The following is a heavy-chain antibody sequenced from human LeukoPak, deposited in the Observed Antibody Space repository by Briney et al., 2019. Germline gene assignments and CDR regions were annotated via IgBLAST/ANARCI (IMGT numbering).Heavy chain of an antibody. Sequence: GGSLRLSCAASGFTLSSYAMNWVRQAPGKGLEWVSTINDSGGYTYYADSVKGRFTISRDTSKNTLYLQMNSLRAEDTAVYYCAKGPSRGPLYYFDYWGQGTLVTVSS. V-gene: IGHV3-23*01. J-gene: IGHJ4*02. CDR2: INDSGGYT. D-gene: IGHD5-12*01. CDR3: AKGPSRGPLYYFDY. CDR1: GFTLSSYA.